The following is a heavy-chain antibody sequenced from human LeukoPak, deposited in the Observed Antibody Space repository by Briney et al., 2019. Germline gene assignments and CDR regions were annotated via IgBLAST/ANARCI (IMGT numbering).Heavy chain of an antibody. V-gene: IGHV5-51*01. J-gene: IGHJ3*02. CDR3: ARRSWVYGSGSREPGDAFDI. Sequence: GGSLQISCQGSGSSFTSYWIGWVRELPGKGRGWMVIIYPGDSDTRYSPSFQGQVPISAAKSISTAYLQWSSLKASDTAMYYCARRSWVYGSGSREPGDAFDIWGQGTMVTVSS. D-gene: IGHD3-10*01. CDR2: IYPGDSDT. CDR1: GSSFTSYW.